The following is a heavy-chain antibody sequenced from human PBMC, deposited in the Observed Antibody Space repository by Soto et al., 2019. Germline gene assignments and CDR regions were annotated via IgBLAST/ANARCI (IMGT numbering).Heavy chain of an antibody. V-gene: IGHV3-33*01. J-gene: IGHJ6*02. CDR1: GFTFSSYG. CDR2: IWYYGSNK. CDR3: ARKNYGDYGYGMDV. Sequence: QVQLVESGGGVVQPGRSLRLSCAASGFTFSSYGMHWVRQAPGKGLEWVAVIWYYGSNKYYADSVKGRFTISRDNSKNTLYLQMNSLRAEDTAVYYCARKNYGDYGYGMDVWGQGTTVTVSS. D-gene: IGHD4-17*01.